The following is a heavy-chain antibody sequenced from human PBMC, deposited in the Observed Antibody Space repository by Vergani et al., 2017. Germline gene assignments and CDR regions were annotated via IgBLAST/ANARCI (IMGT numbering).Heavy chain of an antibody. Sequence: QVQLQESGPGLVKPPGTLSLTCSVSGESLSGNYWWRWVRQPPGKGLEWIGKIFHTGTTSFNPSLKSRATISMDQSKNQFSLKLNSVTAADTAVYYCATIPLWYGTSADFDFWGQGTLVTVSS. V-gene: IGHV4-4*03. CDR3: ATIPLWYGTSADFDF. CDR1: GESLSGNYW. J-gene: IGHJ4*02. CDR2: IFHTGTT. D-gene: IGHD2-21*01.